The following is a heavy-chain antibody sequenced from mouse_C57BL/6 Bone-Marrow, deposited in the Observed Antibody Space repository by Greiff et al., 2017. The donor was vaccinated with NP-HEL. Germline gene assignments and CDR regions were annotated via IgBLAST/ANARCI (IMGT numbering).Heavy chain of an antibody. Sequence: VQLQQPGAELVKPGASVKLSCKASGYTFTSYWMHWVKQRPGQGLEWIGMIHPNSGSTNYNEKFKSKATLTVDKSSSTAYMQLSSLTSEDSAVYYCERGYGSSDWYFDVWGTGTTVTVSS. V-gene: IGHV1-64*01. CDR3: ERGYGSSDWYFDV. CDR1: GYTFTSYW. CDR2: IHPNSGST. J-gene: IGHJ1*03. D-gene: IGHD1-1*01.